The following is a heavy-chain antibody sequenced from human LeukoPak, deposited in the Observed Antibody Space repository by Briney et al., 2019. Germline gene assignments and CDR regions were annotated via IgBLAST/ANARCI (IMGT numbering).Heavy chain of an antibody. J-gene: IGHJ5*02. Sequence: PSETLSLTCTVSGGSISSYYWSWIRQPPGKGLEWIGNIYYSGSTNYNPSLKSRVTISVDTSKNQFSLKLSSVTAADTAVYYCARDRYDYPQGWFDPWGQGTLVTVSS. CDR1: GGSISSYY. V-gene: IGHV4-59*01. D-gene: IGHD4-11*01. CDR2: IYYSGST. CDR3: ARDRYDYPQGWFDP.